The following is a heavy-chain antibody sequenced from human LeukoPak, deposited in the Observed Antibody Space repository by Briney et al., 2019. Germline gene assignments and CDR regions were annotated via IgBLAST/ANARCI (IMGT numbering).Heavy chain of an antibody. D-gene: IGHD3-10*01. CDR2: IYYSGST. J-gene: IGHJ4*02. V-gene: IGHV4-31*03. Sequence: PSETLSLTCTVSGGSISSGGYYWSWIRQHPGKGLEWIGYIYYSGSTYYNPSLKSRVTISVDTSKNQFSLKLSSVTAADTAVYYCARVLLWFGATFDYWGQGTLVTVSS. CDR3: ARVLLWFGATFDY. CDR1: GGSISSGGYY.